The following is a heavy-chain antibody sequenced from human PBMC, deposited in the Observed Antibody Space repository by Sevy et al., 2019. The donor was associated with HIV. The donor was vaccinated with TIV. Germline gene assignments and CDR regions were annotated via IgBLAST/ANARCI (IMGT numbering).Heavy chain of an antibody. Sequence: GGSLRLSCGASGFTFGTYGMHWVRQAPGKGLEWVALISYDGSNKYYANSVKGRFTISRDNSKNTLFLQINSLRAEDTAVYYCANQQWLVNGGMDVWGQGTTVTVSS. V-gene: IGHV3-30*18. CDR2: ISYDGSNK. J-gene: IGHJ6*02. CDR1: GFTFGTYG. CDR3: ANQQWLVNGGMDV. D-gene: IGHD6-19*01.